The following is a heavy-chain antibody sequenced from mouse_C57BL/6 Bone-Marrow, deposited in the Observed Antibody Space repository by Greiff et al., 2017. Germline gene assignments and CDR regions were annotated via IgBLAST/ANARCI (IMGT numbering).Heavy chain of an antibody. V-gene: IGHV6-6*01. CDR2: IRNKANNHAT. CDR3: TRGALPYYYAMDY. CDR1: GFTFSDAW. J-gene: IGHJ4*01. Sequence: DVHLVESGGGLVQPGGSMKLSCAASGFTFSDAWMAWVRQSPEKGLEWVAEIRNKANNHATYYAESVKGRFTISRDDSKSSVYLQMNSLRAEDTGIYYCTRGALPYYYAMDYWGQGTSVTVSS.